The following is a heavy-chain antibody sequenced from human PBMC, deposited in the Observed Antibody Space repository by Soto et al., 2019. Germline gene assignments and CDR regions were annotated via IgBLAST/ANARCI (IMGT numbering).Heavy chain of an antibody. J-gene: IGHJ4*02. V-gene: IGHV3-23*01. Sequence: GGSLSLSCAASGFPFSTYAMSWVRQAPGKGLEWVSAISGSGGSTYYADSVKGRFTVSRDKSKKTLYLQMNSLRAEDTAVYYCAKNWDTTSSSSSHWGQGTLVTVSS. CDR2: ISGSGGST. D-gene: IGHD6-6*01. CDR3: AKNWDTTSSSSSH. CDR1: GFPFSTYA.